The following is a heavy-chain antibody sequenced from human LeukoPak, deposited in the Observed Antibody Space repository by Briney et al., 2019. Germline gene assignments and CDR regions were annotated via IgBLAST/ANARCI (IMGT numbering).Heavy chain of an antibody. CDR2: IYYSGRT. CDR1: GGSFSGYY. V-gene: IGHV4-34*01. D-gene: IGHD6-19*01. Sequence: PSETLSLTCAVYGGSFSGYYWGWIRQPPGKDLECIGTIYYSGRTYYNPSLTSRVTLSVDTSKNQFSLKLNSVTAADTAVYYCARILYSSNIDYWGQGTLVTVSS. J-gene: IGHJ4*02. CDR3: ARILYSSNIDY.